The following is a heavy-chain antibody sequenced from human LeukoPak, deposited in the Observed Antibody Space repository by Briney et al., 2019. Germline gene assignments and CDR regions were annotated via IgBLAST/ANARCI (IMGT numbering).Heavy chain of an antibody. CDR1: SGSFSGYY. D-gene: IGHD3-22*01. Sequence: SETLSLTCAVYSGSFSGYYWSWIRQPPGKGLEWVGEINHSGITNYNPSLKSRVTISVDTSKNQIPLKLSSVTAADTAVYYCALNYYDSSGQNFDYWGQGTLVTVSS. V-gene: IGHV4-34*01. CDR2: INHSGIT. J-gene: IGHJ4*02. CDR3: ALNYYDSSGQNFDY.